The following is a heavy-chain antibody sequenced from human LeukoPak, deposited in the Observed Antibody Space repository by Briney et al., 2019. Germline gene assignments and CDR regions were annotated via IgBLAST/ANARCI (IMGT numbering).Heavy chain of an antibody. J-gene: IGHJ4*02. CDR1: GGSFSGYY. D-gene: IGHD2-2*01. Sequence: SETLSLTCAVYGGSFSGYYWSWIRKPPGKGLEWIGEINHSGSTNYNPSLKSRVTISLDTSKNQFSLKLSSVTAADTAVYYCARGIVVVPASHPNYYFDYWGQGTLVTVSS. CDR2: INHSGST. V-gene: IGHV4-34*01. CDR3: ARGIVVVPASHPNYYFDY.